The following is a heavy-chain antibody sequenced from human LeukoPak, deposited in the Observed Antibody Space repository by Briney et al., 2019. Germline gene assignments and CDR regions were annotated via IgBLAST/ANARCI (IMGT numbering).Heavy chain of an antibody. J-gene: IGHJ4*02. CDR3: AREGVAAAGKLDY. CDR2: IYYSGST. V-gene: IGHV4-59*01. CDR1: GGSISSYY. D-gene: IGHD6-13*01. Sequence: KSSETLSLTCTVSGGSISSYYWSWIRQPPGKGLEWIGYIYYSGSTNYNPSLKSRVTISLDTSKNQFSMNLISVTAADTAVYYCAREGVAAAGKLDYWGQGTLVTVSS.